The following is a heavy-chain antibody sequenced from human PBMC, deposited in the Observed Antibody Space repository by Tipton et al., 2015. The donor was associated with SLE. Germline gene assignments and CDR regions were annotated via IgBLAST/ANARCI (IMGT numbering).Heavy chain of an antibody. CDR3: ARGFFTSTWTQDAFDI. J-gene: IGHJ3*02. D-gene: IGHD6-13*01. Sequence: TLSFTCTVSGGSISSNNFFWSWLRQHPGKGLEWIGYIYYSGSAFYNPSLKSRVTMSVDTSKNQFFMRLSSATAADTAIYYCARGFFTSTWTQDAFDIWGQGTLVTVSS. CDR2: IYYSGSA. CDR1: GGSISSNNFF. V-gene: IGHV4-31*03.